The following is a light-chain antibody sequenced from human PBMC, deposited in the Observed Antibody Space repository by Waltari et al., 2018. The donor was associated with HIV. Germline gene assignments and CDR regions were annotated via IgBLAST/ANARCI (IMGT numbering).Light chain of an antibody. V-gene: IGLV6-57*01. Sequence: FMLTQPHSVSESPGKTVTISCTRTSGSIAGNYVQWFQRRPGSSPTTVIYESYFRTSGVPARFSGSIDRSSNSASLTISGLKTEDEADYYCQSYDTNKNWVFGGRTKLTVL. CDR1: SGSIAGNY. CDR2: ESY. CDR3: QSYDTNKNWV. J-gene: IGLJ3*02.